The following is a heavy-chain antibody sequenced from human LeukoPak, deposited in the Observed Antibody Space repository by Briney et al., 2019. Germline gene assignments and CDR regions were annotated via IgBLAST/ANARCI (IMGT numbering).Heavy chain of an antibody. Sequence: PGGSLRLSCAASGFPLSTYWMHWVRQAPGQGLVWVSRISGDGNNTNYADSVKGRFTISRDNSKNTLYLQMNSLRAEDTAVYYCAKEEGYSSSHLDYWGQGTLVTVSS. CDR2: ISGDGNNT. V-gene: IGHV3-74*01. CDR1: GFPLSTYW. D-gene: IGHD6-13*01. CDR3: AKEEGYSSSHLDY. J-gene: IGHJ4*02.